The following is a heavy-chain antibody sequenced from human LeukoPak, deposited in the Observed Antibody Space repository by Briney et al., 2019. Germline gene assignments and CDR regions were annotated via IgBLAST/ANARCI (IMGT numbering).Heavy chain of an antibody. CDR1: GFTFSRYS. D-gene: IGHD3-16*02. V-gene: IGHV3-21*01. J-gene: IGHJ3*02. Sequence: GGSLRLSCAASGFTFSRYSMNWVRQAPGKGLEWVSSISGSSSYIYYADSVKGRFTISRRNAKNSLYLQMNSLRAEDTAVYYCARVSAGVIGMKDVFDIWGQGTMVTVSS. CDR2: ISGSSSYI. CDR3: ARVSAGVIGMKDVFDI.